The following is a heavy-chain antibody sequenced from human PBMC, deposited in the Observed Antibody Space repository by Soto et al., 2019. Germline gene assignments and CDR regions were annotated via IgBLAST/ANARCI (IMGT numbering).Heavy chain of an antibody. J-gene: IGHJ4*02. V-gene: IGHV3-53*01. CDR2: VYSGGST. D-gene: IGHD5-12*01. CDR1: GFTVSSNY. CDR3: ARGYSGYDNAIDY. Sequence: GGSLRLSCAASGFTVSSNYMTWVRQAPGKGLEWVSIVYSGGSTYYADSVKGRFTISRDTPKNTLYLQMNSLRAEDTAVYYCARGYSGYDNAIDYWGQGTLVTVSS.